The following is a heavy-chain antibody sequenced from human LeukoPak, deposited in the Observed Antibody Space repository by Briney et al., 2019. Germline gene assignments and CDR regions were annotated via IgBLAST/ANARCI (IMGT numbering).Heavy chain of an antibody. CDR3: TRDLTPYYYDSSGYEDAFDI. J-gene: IGHJ3*02. D-gene: IGHD3-22*01. Sequence: PGGSLRLSCTASGFTFGDYAMSWVRQAPGKGLEWVGFIRSKAYGGTTEYAASVKGRFTISRDDSKSIAYLQMNSLKTEDTAVYYCTRDLTPYYYDSSGYEDAFDIWAKGQWSPSLQ. CDR2: IRSKAYGGTT. V-gene: IGHV3-49*04. CDR1: GFTFGDYA.